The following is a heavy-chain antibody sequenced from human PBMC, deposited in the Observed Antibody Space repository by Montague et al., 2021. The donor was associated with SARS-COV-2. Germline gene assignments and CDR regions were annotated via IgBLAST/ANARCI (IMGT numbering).Heavy chain of an antibody. CDR2: IYYSGST. CDR1: GGSISSSSYY. D-gene: IGHD2-2*01. J-gene: IGHJ5*02. Sequence: SETLSLTCTVSGGSISSSSYYWGWIRQPPGKGLEWIGSIYYSGSTYYNPSLKSRVTISVDTSKNQFSLKLSSVTAADTAVYYCARQGDQLLLEYRFDPWGQGTLVTVSS. CDR3: ARQGDQLLLEYRFDP. V-gene: IGHV4-39*01.